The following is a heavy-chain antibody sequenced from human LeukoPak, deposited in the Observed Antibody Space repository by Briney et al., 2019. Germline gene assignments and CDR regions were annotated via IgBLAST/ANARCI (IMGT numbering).Heavy chain of an antibody. CDR2: IDPSSTYI. CDR3: ARSLG. Sequence: GGSLRLSCSASRFTFSSYTMNWVRQAPGKGLEWVSSIDPSSTYIYYADSVKGRFTISRDNAQNSLYLQMNSLRAEDTAVYYCARSLGWGQGTLVTVSS. CDR1: RFTFSSYT. J-gene: IGHJ4*02. V-gene: IGHV3-21*01.